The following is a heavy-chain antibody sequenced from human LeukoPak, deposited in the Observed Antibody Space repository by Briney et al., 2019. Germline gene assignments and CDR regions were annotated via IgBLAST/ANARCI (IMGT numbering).Heavy chain of an antibody. CDR3: ARAVGPYDY. CDR1: GFTFTTYG. CDR2: VWPDGSIK. V-gene: IGHV3-33*01. J-gene: IGHJ4*02. D-gene: IGHD3-16*01. Sequence: PGRSLRLSCAASGFTFTTYGIHWVRQAPGKGLEWVAVVWPDGSIKYYADSVKGRFTISRDDSQNTLFLQMNSLRAEDTAVYYCARAVGPYDYWGQGTLVTVSS.